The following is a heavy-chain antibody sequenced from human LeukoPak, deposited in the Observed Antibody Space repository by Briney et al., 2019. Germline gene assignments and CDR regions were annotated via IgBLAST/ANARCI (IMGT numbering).Heavy chain of an antibody. J-gene: IGHJ4*02. V-gene: IGHV1-69*06. CDR1: GGTFSSYA. CDR3: ASVGDSSGYYYGVDY. Sequence: GASVKVSCKASGGTFSSYAISWVRQAPGQGLEWMGGIIPIFGTANYAQKFQGRVTITADKSTSTAYMELSSLRSEDTAVYYCASVGDSSGYYYGVDYWGQGTLVTVSS. D-gene: IGHD3-22*01. CDR2: IIPIFGTA.